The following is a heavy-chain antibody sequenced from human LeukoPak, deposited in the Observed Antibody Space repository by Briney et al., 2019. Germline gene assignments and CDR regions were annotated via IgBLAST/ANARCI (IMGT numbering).Heavy chain of an antibody. D-gene: IGHD3-10*01. CDR3: ARANYYGSRSLDY. CDR1: GGSISSGSYY. CDR2: IYTSGST. V-gene: IGHV4-61*02. J-gene: IGHJ4*02. Sequence: SETLSLTCTVSGGSISSGSYYWSWIRQPAGKGLEWIGRIYTSGSTNYNPSLKSRVTISVDTSKNQFSLKLSSVTAADSAVYYCARANYYGSRSLDYWGQGTLVTVSS.